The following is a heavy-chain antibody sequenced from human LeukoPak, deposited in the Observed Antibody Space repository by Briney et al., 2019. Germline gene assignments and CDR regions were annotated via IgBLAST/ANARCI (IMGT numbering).Heavy chain of an antibody. CDR1: GGSISSGSYY. Sequence: PSQTLSLTCTVSGGSISSGSYYWSWIRQPAGKGLEWIGRIYTSGSTNYNPSLKSRISISVDTSKNQFSLWLASVTAADTAVYYCATVPGNSNYASFDYWGQGTLVTVSS. D-gene: IGHD4-11*01. CDR2: IYTSGST. J-gene: IGHJ4*02. CDR3: ATVPGNSNYASFDY. V-gene: IGHV4-61*02.